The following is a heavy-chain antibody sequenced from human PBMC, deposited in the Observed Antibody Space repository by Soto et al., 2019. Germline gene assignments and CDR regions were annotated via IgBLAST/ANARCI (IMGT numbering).Heavy chain of an antibody. V-gene: IGHV3-48*02. J-gene: IGHJ6*02. CDR3: ASGLSGSYNYQGYYYYGMDV. CDR2: ISSSSSTI. D-gene: IGHD1-26*01. Sequence: GGSLRLSCAASGFTFSSYSMNWVRQAPGKGLEWVSYISSSSSTIYYADSVKGRFTISRDNAKNSLYLQMNSLRDEDTAVYYCASGLSGSYNYQGYYYYGMDVWGQGTTVTVSS. CDR1: GFTFSSYS.